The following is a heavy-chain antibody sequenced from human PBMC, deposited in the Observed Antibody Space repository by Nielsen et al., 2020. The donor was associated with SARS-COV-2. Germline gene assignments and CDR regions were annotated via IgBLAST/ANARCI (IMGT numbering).Heavy chain of an antibody. CDR1: GFTFSNAW. CDR3: TAAPHYDYVWGSYPERGY. J-gene: IGHJ4*02. CDR2: IKSKTDGGTT. D-gene: IGHD3-16*02. V-gene: IGHV3-15*01. Sequence: GESLKISCAASGFTFSNAWMSWVRQAPGKGLEWVGRIKSKTDGGTTDYAAPVKGRSTISRDDSKNTLYLQMNSLKTEDTAVYYCTAAPHYDYVWGSYPERGYWGQGTLVTVSS.